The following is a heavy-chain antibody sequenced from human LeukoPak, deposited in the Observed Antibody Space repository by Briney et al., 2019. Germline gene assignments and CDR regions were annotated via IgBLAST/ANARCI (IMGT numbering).Heavy chain of an antibody. Sequence: SETLSLTCAVYGGSFSGYYWSWIRQPPGKGLEWIGEIHHSGSINYNPSLKSRVTISIDTSKNQFSLKVTSVTAADTAVYYCARGGGGWYLDYWGQGTLVTVSS. D-gene: IGHD6-19*01. V-gene: IGHV4-34*01. CDR2: IHHSGSI. CDR3: ARGGGGWYLDY. CDR1: GGSFSGYY. J-gene: IGHJ4*02.